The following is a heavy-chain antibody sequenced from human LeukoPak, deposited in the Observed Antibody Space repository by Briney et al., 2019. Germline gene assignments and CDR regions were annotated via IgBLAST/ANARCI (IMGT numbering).Heavy chain of an antibody. D-gene: IGHD3-3*01. V-gene: IGHV4-39*02. CDR3: AREHYDFWSGSSDAFDI. J-gene: IGHJ3*02. CDR2: VYYSASST. Sequence: PSETLSLTCTVSGASLNNTSFYWHWIRQTPGKGLEWVGSVYYSASSTYYNPSLQSRLSISLDTSKNQFSLKLSSVTAADTAVYYCAREHYDFWSGSSDAFDIWGQGTMVTVSS. CDR1: GASLNNTSFY.